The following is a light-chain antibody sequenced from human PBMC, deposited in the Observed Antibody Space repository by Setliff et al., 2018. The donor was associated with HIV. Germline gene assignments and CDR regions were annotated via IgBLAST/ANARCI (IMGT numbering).Light chain of an antibody. CDR2: EVT. J-gene: IGLJ1*01. V-gene: IGLV2-23*02. Sequence: SALTQPASVSGSPGQSITISCTGTSSDVGSYNLVSWYQQHPGKAPKLMIYEVTKRPSGVSNRFSGSKSGNTASLTISGLQAEDEADYYCCSYAGSSTYVFGTGTKGTVL. CDR1: SSDVGSYNL. CDR3: CSYAGSSTYV.